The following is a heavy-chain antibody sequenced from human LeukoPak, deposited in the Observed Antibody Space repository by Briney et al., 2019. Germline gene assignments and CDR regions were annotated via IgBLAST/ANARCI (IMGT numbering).Heavy chain of an antibody. J-gene: IGHJ3*02. Sequence: GGSLRLSCAASGFTFSSYAMGWVRQAPGEGLEWVSSISGSGGSTYYADSVKGRFTISRDNSKNTLYLQMNSLRAEDTAVYYCAREDRGYSYGRCAFDIWGQGTMVTVSS. CDR2: ISGSGGST. V-gene: IGHV3-23*01. CDR3: AREDRGYSYGRCAFDI. D-gene: IGHD5-18*01. CDR1: GFTFSSYA.